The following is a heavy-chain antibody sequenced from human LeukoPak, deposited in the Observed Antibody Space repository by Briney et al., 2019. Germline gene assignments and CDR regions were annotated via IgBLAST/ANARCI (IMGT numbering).Heavy chain of an antibody. V-gene: IGHV3-48*04. CDR1: GFTFSNYW. J-gene: IGHJ4*02. CDR2: ISNSGSII. CDR3: AREHLGVAAADY. Sequence: GGSLRLSCAASGFTFSNYWMTWVRQAPGKGLEWVSYISNSGSIIHYADSLKGRFTISRDNAKNSVYLQMNSLRAEDTAVYYCAREHLGVAAADYWGQGTLVTVSS. D-gene: IGHD6-19*01.